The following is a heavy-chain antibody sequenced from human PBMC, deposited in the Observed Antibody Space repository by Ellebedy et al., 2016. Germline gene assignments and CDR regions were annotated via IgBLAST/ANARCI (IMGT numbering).Heavy chain of an antibody. D-gene: IGHD3-3*01. CDR3: ARGLLYYDFWSGYYKGAGDYYYGMDV. Sequence: SETLSLTCTVSGGSISSYYWSWIRQPPGKGLEWIGYIYYSGSTNYNPSLKSRFTISVDTSKNQFSLKLSSVTAADTAVYYCARGLLYYDFWSGYYKGAGDYYYGMDVWGQGTTVTVSS. V-gene: IGHV4-59*01. J-gene: IGHJ6*02. CDR2: IYYSGST. CDR1: GGSISSYY.